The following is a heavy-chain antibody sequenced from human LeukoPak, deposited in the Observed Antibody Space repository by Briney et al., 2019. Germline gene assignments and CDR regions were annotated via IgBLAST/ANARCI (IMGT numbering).Heavy chain of an antibody. CDR2: ISYDGSNK. CDR3: ARLYYYDSSGYLTGDDY. CDR1: GFTFSSYG. Sequence: PGGSLRLSCAASGFTFSSYGMHWVRQAPGKGLEWVAVISYDGSNKYYADSVKGRFTISRDNSKNTLYLQMNSLRAEDTAVYYCARLYYYDSSGYLTGDDYWGQGTLVTVSS. D-gene: IGHD3-22*01. J-gene: IGHJ4*02. V-gene: IGHV3-30*03.